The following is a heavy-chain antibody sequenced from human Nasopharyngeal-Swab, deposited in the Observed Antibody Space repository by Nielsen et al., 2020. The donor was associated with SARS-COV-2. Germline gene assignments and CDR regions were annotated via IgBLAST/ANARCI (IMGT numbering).Heavy chain of an antibody. V-gene: IGHV3-30*18. CDR3: AKDRGYSSSWYIFDY. Sequence: WIGQPPGEGLEWMAVIPYDGSNKYYAEAEKGRFTISRDHSKKTLYLQMNSLRAENTAVYYYAKDRGYSSSWYIFDYWGQGTLVTVSS. CDR2: IPYDGSNK. D-gene: IGHD6-13*01. J-gene: IGHJ4*02.